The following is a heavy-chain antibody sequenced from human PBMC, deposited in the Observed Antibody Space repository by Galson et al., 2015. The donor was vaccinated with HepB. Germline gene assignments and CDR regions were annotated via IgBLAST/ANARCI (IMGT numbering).Heavy chain of an antibody. D-gene: IGHD2-15*01. CDR2: INSDGSST. CDR3: TTDRPHYSIDR. J-gene: IGHJ4*02. Sequence: SLRLSCAASGFSFSDYWMHWVRQVPGKGLEWVSRINSDGSSTTYADSVKGRFTISRDNAKNTVYLQMNSLRVEDTAVYYCTTDRPHYSIDRWGQGTLVTVSS. CDR1: GFSFSDYW. V-gene: IGHV3-74*01.